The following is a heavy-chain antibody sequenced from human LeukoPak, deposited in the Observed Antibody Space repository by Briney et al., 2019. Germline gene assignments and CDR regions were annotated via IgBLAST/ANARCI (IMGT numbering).Heavy chain of an antibody. CDR1: GFTFDDYA. Sequence: GRSLRLSCAASGFTFDDYAMHWVRQAPGKGLEWVSGITWNRDNIGYGDSVTGRFTISRDNVKNVLYLQMTSLGPEDTALYYRAKDLSSAITSALVLDVWGQGTTVIVSS. V-gene: IGHV3-9*01. J-gene: IGHJ6*02. D-gene: IGHD3-22*01. CDR2: ITWNRDNI. CDR3: AKDLSSAITSALVLDV.